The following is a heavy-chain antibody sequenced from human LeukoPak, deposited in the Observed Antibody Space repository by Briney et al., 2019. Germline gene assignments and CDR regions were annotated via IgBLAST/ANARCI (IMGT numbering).Heavy chain of an antibody. Sequence: SETLSLTCTVSGGSISSSSYYWGWIRQPPGKGLEWIGSIYYSGSTYYNPSLKSRVTTSVDTSKNQFSLKLSSVTAADTAVYYCARHGGDIVVVVAASNWFDPWGQGTLVTVSS. J-gene: IGHJ5*02. V-gene: IGHV4-39*01. D-gene: IGHD2-15*01. CDR1: GGSISSSSYY. CDR3: ARHGGDIVVVVAASNWFDP. CDR2: IYYSGST.